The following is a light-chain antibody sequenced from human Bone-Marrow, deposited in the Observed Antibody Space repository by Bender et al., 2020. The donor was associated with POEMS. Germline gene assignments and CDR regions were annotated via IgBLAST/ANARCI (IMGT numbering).Light chain of an antibody. Sequence: SYGLTQPPSVSVSPGQTARITCSGDTLPNQYAYWYQQKPGQAPVLVIYKDTERPSGSPERFSGSSSGTTVTLTVSGVQPEDEADYYCQSADSSLTTVLFGGGTKLTVL. J-gene: IGLJ2*01. CDR2: KDT. V-gene: IGLV3-25*03. CDR1: TLPNQY. CDR3: QSADSSLTTVL.